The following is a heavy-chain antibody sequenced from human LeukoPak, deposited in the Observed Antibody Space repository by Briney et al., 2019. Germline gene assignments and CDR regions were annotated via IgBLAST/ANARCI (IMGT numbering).Heavy chain of an antibody. J-gene: IGHJ3*02. CDR1: GFTFSSYA. CDR3: ARSMTAGIGGGAFDI. Sequence: GRSLRLSCAASGFTFSSYAMHWVRQAPGKGLEWVAVISYDGSNKYYADSVKGRFTISRDNSKNTLYLQMNSLRAEDTAVYYCARSMTAGIGGGAFDIWGQGTMVTVSS. CDR2: ISYDGSNK. D-gene: IGHD1-26*01. V-gene: IGHV3-30-3*01.